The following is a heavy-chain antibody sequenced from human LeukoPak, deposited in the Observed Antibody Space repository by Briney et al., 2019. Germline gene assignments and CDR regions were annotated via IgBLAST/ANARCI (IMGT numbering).Heavy chain of an antibody. CDR2: MNWDGGST. CDR3: AKDLGKVIAAAGTAGFDS. V-gene: IGHV3-43*01. Sequence: GGSLRLSCAVSGFNFDDYTLHWVRHLPGKGLEWVSLMNWDGGSTYYADSVKGRFTISRDTSKNSLFLQMHSLKAEDTAIYYCAKDLGKVIAAAGTAGFDSWGRGTLVTVSS. J-gene: IGHJ4*01. CDR1: GFNFDDYT. D-gene: IGHD6-19*01.